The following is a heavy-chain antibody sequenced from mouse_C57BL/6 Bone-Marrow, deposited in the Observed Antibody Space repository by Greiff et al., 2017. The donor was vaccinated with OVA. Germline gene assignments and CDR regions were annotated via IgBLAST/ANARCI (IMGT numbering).Heavy chain of an antibody. CDR1: GYTFTSYW. CDR2: INPSSGYT. Sequence: QVQLQQSGAELAKPGASVKLSCKASGYTFTSYWMHWVKQRPGQGLEWIGYINPSSGYTKYNQKFKDKATLPADKSSSTAYMQLSSLTYEDSAVYYCARRIVHQDYYAMDYWGQGTSVTVSS. D-gene: IGHD2-12*01. V-gene: IGHV1-7*01. CDR3: ARRIVHQDYYAMDY. J-gene: IGHJ4*01.